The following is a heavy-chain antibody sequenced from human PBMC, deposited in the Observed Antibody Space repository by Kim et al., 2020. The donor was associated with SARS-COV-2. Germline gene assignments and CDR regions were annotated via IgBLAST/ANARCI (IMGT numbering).Heavy chain of an antibody. Sequence: GGSLRLSCAASGFTFDDYAMHWVRQAPGKGLEWVSGISWNSGSIGYADSVKGRFTISRDNAKNSLYLQMNSLRAEDTALYYCAKSRSYGEHFQHWGQGTLVTVSS. J-gene: IGHJ1*01. CDR2: ISWNSGSI. V-gene: IGHV3-9*01. CDR1: GFTFDDYA. D-gene: IGHD1-26*01. CDR3: AKSRSYGEHFQH.